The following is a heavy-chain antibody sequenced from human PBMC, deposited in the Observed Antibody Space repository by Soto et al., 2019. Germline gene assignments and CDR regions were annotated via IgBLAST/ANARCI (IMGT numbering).Heavy chain of an antibody. CDR3: ARVRGGGYYYMDV. Sequence: SETLSLTCTVSGGSISSYYWSWIRQPPGKGLEWIGYIYYSGSTNYNPSLKSRVTISVDTSKNQFSLKLSSVTAADTAVYYCARVRGGGYYYMDVWGKGTTVTVSS. D-gene: IGHD3-10*01. CDR2: IYYSGST. V-gene: IGHV4-59*01. CDR1: GGSISSYY. J-gene: IGHJ6*03.